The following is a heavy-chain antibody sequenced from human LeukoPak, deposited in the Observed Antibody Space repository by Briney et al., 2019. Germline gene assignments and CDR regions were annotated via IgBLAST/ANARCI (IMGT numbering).Heavy chain of an antibody. CDR3: ARSIFYYYYGIDV. CDR2: IYYSGSI. D-gene: IGHD2-21*01. CDR1: GGSISSGDYY. V-gene: IGHV4-30-4*01. J-gene: IGHJ6*02. Sequence: SETLSLTCTVSGGSISSGDYYWSWIRQPPGKALEWIGYIYYSGSIYSNPSLKSRVTISEDTSKNQFSLRLSSVTAANTAVYYCARSIFYYYYGIDVWGQGTTVTVSS.